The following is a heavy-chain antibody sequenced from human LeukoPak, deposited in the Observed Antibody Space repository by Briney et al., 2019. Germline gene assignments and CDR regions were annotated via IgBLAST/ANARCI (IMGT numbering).Heavy chain of an antibody. Sequence: GSLRLSCAASGFTFSSYAMSWVRQAPGKGLEWVSAISGSGGSTYYADSVKGRFTISRDNSKNTLYLQMNSLRAEDTAVYYCAKVMGVFGVPKGAYYFDYWGQGTLVTVSS. CDR3: AKVMGVFGVPKGAYYFDY. CDR1: GFTFSSYA. V-gene: IGHV3-23*01. D-gene: IGHD3-3*01. CDR2: ISGSGGST. J-gene: IGHJ4*02.